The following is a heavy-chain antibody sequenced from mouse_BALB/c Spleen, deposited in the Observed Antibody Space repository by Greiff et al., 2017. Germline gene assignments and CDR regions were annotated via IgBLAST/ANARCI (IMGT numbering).Heavy chain of an antibody. CDR1: GFTFSSYT. CDR2: ISSGGSYT. J-gene: IGHJ3*01. V-gene: IGHV5-6-4*01. CDR3: ARPEGRFAY. Sequence: EVKLVESGGGLVKPGGSLKLSCAASGFTFSSYTMSWVRQTPEKRLEWVATISSGGSYTYYPDSVKGRFTISRDNAKNTLYLQMSSLKSEDTAMYYCARPEGRFAYWGQGTLVTVSA.